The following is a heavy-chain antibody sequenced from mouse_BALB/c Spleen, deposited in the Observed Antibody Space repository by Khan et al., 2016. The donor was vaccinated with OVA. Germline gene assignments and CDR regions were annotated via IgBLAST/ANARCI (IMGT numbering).Heavy chain of an antibody. CDR1: GYSITSGYV. CDR2: ISYSGST. Sequence: EVQLQESGPGLVKPSQSLSLTCTVTGYSITSGYVWYWIRQFPGNKLSWMGYISYSGSTNYNPSLKIRISITRDTSKNQFFLQVNSVTTEDTATYYCVRTGRIKYWGQGTTLTVSS. CDR3: VRTGRIKY. V-gene: IGHV3-2*02. D-gene: IGHD1-1*01. J-gene: IGHJ2*01.